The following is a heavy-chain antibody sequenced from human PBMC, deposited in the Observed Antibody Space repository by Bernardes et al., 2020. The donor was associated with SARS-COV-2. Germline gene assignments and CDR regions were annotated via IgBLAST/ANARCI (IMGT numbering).Heavy chain of an antibody. CDR1: GFTFSSYW. Sequence: GGSLRLSCAASGFTFSSYWMSWVRQAPGKGLEWVANIKQDGSEKYYVDSVKGRFTISRDNAKNSLYLQMNSLRAEDTAVYYCARDPVDSSSWPYGMDVWGQGTTVTVSS. V-gene: IGHV3-7*01. D-gene: IGHD6-13*01. CDR2: IKQDGSEK. CDR3: ARDPVDSSSWPYGMDV. J-gene: IGHJ6*02.